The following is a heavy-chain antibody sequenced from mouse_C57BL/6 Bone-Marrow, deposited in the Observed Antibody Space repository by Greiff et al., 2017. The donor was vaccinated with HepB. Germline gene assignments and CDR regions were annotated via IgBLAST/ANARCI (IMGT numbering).Heavy chain of an antibody. CDR2: ISSGGSYT. D-gene: IGHD2-4*01. V-gene: IGHV5-6*02. Sequence: EVKLMESGGDLVKPGGSLKLSCAASGFTFSSYGMSWVRQTPDKRLEWVATISSGGSYTYYPDSVKGRFTISRDNAKNTLYLQMSSLKSEDTAMYYCARRGYDYDHWYFDVWGTGTTVTVSS. CDR3: ARRGYDYDHWYFDV. CDR1: GFTFSSYG. J-gene: IGHJ1*03.